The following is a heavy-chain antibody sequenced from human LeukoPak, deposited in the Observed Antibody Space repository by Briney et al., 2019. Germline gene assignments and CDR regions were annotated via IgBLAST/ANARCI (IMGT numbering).Heavy chain of an antibody. CDR2: ISSSIVSI. CDR1: GCTFSS. Sequence: PGGSLILSCTASGCTFSSMNWVRQAPGKGLERVSYISSSIVSIYYADSVKGRFTISRDNASNSVFLHMNSLRAEDTAVYYCASDAEIYDSGSYFDWGQGTLVTVSS. J-gene: IGHJ4*02. V-gene: IGHV3-48*04. CDR3: ASDAEIYDSGSYFD. D-gene: IGHD3-10*01.